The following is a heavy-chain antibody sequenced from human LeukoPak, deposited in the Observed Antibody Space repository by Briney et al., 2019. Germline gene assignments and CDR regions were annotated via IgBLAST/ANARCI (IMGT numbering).Heavy chain of an antibody. CDR2: INAGNGNT. V-gene: IGHV1-3*01. Sequence: ASVKVSCKASGYTFTSYAMNWVRQASGQRLEWMGWINAGNGNTKYSQKFQGRVTITRDTSASTAYMDLSSLRSEDTAVYYCARDMVRGVTILGYWGQGTLVTVSS. CDR3: ARDMVRGVTILGY. J-gene: IGHJ4*02. D-gene: IGHD3-10*01. CDR1: GYTFTSYA.